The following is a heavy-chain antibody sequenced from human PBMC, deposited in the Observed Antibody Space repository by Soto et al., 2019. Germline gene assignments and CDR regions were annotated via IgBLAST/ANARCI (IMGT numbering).Heavy chain of an antibody. CDR1: GGSFGGYA. Sequence: QVQLVQSGAAVKKPGSSVKLSCQASGGSFGGYALSWMRQAPGQGLEWMGGILPLFATATYGQKFQGRVPIPADKPASGGYLGFHSLRSEDTATYYCARGGTWYDTSGGIYHPTAKLDFWGQGSQVPVSS. D-gene: IGHD3-16*02. J-gene: IGHJ4*02. V-gene: IGHV1-69*14. CDR3: ARGGTWYDTSGGIYHPTAKLDF. CDR2: ILPLFATA.